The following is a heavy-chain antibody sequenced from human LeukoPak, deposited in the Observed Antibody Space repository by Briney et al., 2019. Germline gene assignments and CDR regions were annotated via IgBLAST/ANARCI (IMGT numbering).Heavy chain of an antibody. V-gene: IGHV1-2*02. Sequence: ASVKVSCKASGYTFTGYYTHWVRQAPGQGLEWMGWINPNSGGTNYAQKFQGRVTMTRDTSISTAYMELSRLRSDDTAVYYCARGSEWEPEADFDYWGQGTLITVSS. CDR1: GYTFTGYY. CDR3: ARGSEWEPEADFDY. CDR2: INPNSGGT. D-gene: IGHD1-26*01. J-gene: IGHJ4*02.